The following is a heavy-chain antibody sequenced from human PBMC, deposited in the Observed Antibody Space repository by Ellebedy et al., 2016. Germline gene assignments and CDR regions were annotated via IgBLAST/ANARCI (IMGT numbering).Heavy chain of an antibody. CDR2: VTPVFGTA. CDR1: GYTFTSYG. Sequence: SVKVSXXASGYTFTSYGISWVRQAPGQGLEWMGGVTPVFGTATYAQKFQGRVTITADESTSTAYMELSSLRSEDTAEYYCATAAVPVGMDYYYMDVWGKGTTVTVSS. J-gene: IGHJ6*03. D-gene: IGHD6-13*01. V-gene: IGHV1-69*13. CDR3: ATAAVPVGMDYYYMDV.